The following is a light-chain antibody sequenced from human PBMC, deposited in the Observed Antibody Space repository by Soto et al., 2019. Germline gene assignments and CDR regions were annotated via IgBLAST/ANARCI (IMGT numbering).Light chain of an antibody. CDR1: SGYIGSNY. CDR2: ESN. Sequence: NFMLTQPHSVSESPGKTVTISCTRTSGYIGSNYVQWYQQRPDSAPTTLIYESNQRHPGVPDRFFGSIDSSSNSASLTISGLKTEDEADYYCQSYDTGTVVFGGGTKVTVL. CDR3: QSYDTGTVV. J-gene: IGLJ2*01. V-gene: IGLV6-57*04.